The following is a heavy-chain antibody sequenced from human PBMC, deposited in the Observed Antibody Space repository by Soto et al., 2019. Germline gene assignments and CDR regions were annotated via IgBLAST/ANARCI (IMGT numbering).Heavy chain of an antibody. D-gene: IGHD5-18*01. CDR1: GFTFSSYA. Sequence: GGSLRLSSAASGFTFSSYAVHWARPAPGKGLEWVAVISYDGSNKYYADSVKGRFTISRDNSKNTLYLQMNSLRAEDTAVYYCARDLTPISYGYYYYYGMDVWGQGTTVTVSS. J-gene: IGHJ6*02. V-gene: IGHV3-30-3*01. CDR3: ARDLTPISYGYYYYYGMDV. CDR2: ISYDGSNK.